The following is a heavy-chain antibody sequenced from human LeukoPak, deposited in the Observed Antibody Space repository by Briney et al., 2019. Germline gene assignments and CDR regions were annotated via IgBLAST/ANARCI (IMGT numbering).Heavy chain of an antibody. D-gene: IGHD3-10*01. V-gene: IGHV3-30*18. Sequence: GGSLRLSCAASGFTFSSYGMHWVRQAPGKGLEWVAVISYDGSNKYYADSVKGRFTISRDNSKNTLYLQMNSLRAEDTAVYYCAKDVSMAPGSPLGYWGQGTLVTVSS. CDR2: ISYDGSNK. CDR1: GFTFSSYG. CDR3: AKDVSMAPGSPLGY. J-gene: IGHJ4*02.